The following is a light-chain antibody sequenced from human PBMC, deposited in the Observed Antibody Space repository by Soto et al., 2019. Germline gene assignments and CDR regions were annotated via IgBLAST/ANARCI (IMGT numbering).Light chain of an antibody. Sequence: EIVLTQSPGTLSLSPGEGAALSCRASQSVTSNSLAWYQQKPGQAPRLLIYGAYSRATGIQDRFSGSGSGTDFTLTIRRLEPEDFAVYYCNQYGASPRTFGQGTKVDIK. CDR1: QSVTSNS. CDR3: NQYGASPRT. J-gene: IGKJ1*01. V-gene: IGKV3-20*01. CDR2: GAY.